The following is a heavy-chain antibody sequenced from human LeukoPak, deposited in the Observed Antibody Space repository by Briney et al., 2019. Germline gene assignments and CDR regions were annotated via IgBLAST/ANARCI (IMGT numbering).Heavy chain of an antibody. V-gene: IGHV3-7*01. J-gene: IGHJ6*02. CDR1: GFTVSSNY. CDR2: INQNGSEK. Sequence: HPGGSLRLSCAASGFTVSSNYMSWVRQAPGKGLEWVANINQNGSEKYYADSVKGRFTFSRDNAKNSLYLQMNCLRAEDTAVYYCARAQSGHCSSTSCYDYGMDVWGQGTTVTVSS. CDR3: ARAQSGHCSSTSCYDYGMDV. D-gene: IGHD2-2*01.